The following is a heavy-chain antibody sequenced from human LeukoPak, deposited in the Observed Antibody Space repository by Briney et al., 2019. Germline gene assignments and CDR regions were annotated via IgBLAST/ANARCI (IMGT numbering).Heavy chain of an antibody. V-gene: IGHV3-9*01. J-gene: IGHJ5*02. CDR3: AKDRWTIFGVSSGVGWFDP. CDR1: GFTFDDYA. CDR2: ISSNSDAV. D-gene: IGHD3-3*01. Sequence: PGGSLRLSCAASGFTFDDYAMRWVRQRPGKGPEWVSGISSNSDAVAYADSLKGRFTISRDNAKNSLYLQMNSLRDEDTAFYYCAKDRWTIFGVSSGVGWFDPWGQGTLVSVSS.